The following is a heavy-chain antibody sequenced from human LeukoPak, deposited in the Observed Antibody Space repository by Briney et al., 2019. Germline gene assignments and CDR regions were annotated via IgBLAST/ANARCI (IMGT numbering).Heavy chain of an antibody. CDR1: GFPLISYS. D-gene: IGHD1-26*01. Sequence: SGGSLRLSCVASGFPLISYSMNWVRQAPGKGLEWVSSISSSGGLKFYADSVKGRFTMSRDNAKNSLYLQMSSLRVEDTAVYYCARFPEGSNNWANDFWGQGTRVIVSS. CDR2: ISSSGGLK. CDR3: ARFPEGSNNWANDF. J-gene: IGHJ4*02. V-gene: IGHV3-21*01.